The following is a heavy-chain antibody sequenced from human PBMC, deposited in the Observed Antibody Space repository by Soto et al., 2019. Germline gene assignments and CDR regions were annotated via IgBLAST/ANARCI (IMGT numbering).Heavy chain of an antibody. V-gene: IGHV1-8*02. D-gene: IGHD1-26*01. J-gene: IGHJ5*02. CDR1: RYTFISYY. CDR2: MNANRGNT. Sequence: ASVKVSCKASRYTFISYYINWVRQATGQGLEWLGWMNANRGNTGYARKFQDRLTMTRNTTINTPHMELNSLRSEDATVYYCEGARYSISHNWFDDWGQGTMVTVSS. CDR3: EGARYSISHNWFDD.